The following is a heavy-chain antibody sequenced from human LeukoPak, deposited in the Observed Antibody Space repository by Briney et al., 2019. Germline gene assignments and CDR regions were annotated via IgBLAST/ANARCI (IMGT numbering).Heavy chain of an antibody. CDR3: VRAVQPERPPPLIGYYYMDV. CDR2: IYYSWST. D-gene: IGHD1-1*01. CDR1: GDSIRNYY. V-gene: IGHV4-59*07. Sequence: SDTLSLPRTVWGDSIRNYYGICMRRPPGKGREGVGYIYYSWSTNYNPSLKRRVTIPVGTSKHQDSLKARLVTAWHTAVFYFVRAVQPERPPPLIGYYYMDVWGKGTTATVSS. J-gene: IGHJ6*03.